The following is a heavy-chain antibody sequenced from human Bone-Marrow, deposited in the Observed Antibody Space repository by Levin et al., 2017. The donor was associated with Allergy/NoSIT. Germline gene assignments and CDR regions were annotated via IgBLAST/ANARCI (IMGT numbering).Heavy chain of an antibody. V-gene: IGHV3-21*01. J-gene: IGHJ6*02. D-gene: IGHD5-12*01. CDR2: ISSSSSYI. CDR1: GFTFSSYS. CDR3: ARDSRSGLYSGYDWGPLYYYGMDV. Sequence: GGSLRLSCAASGFTFSSYSMNWVRQAPGKGLEWVSSISSSSSYIYYADSVKGRFTISRDNAKNSLYLQMNSLRAEDTAVYYCARDSRSGLYSGYDWGPLYYYGMDVWGQGTTVTVSS.